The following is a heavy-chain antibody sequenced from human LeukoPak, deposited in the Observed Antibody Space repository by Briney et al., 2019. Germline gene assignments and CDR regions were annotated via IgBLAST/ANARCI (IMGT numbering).Heavy chain of an antibody. CDR2: IYYSGST. V-gene: IGHV4-59*05. Sequence: SETLSLTCTVSGGSISSYYWSWIRQPPGKGLEWIGSIYYSGSTYYNPSLKSRVTISVDTSRNQFSLKLSSVTAADTAVYYCASLRSALRFLEWLPNGAFDVWGQGTMVSVSS. D-gene: IGHD3-3*01. CDR1: GGSISSYY. CDR3: ASLRSALRFLEWLPNGAFDV. J-gene: IGHJ3*01.